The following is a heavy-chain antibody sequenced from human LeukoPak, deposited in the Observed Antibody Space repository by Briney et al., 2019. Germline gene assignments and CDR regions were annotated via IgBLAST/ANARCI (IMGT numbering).Heavy chain of an antibody. Sequence: ASVKVSCKASGGTFSSYAISWVRQAPGQGLEWMGGIIPIFGTANYAQKFQGRVTITADESTSTAYMELSSLRSEDTAVYYCARTGSRFLEWITTTGNWFDPWGQGTLVTVSS. D-gene: IGHD3-3*01. J-gene: IGHJ5*02. CDR3: ARTGSRFLEWITTTGNWFDP. V-gene: IGHV1-69*13. CDR1: GGTFSSYA. CDR2: IIPIFGTA.